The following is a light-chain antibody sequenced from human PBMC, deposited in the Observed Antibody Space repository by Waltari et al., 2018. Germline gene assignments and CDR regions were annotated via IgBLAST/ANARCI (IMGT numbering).Light chain of an antibody. CDR1: QSLIHSDGNTY. J-gene: IGKJ1*01. CDR2: KVS. V-gene: IGKV2-30*02. CDR3: MQSTQWPRT. Sequence: VVITQSPLSLLVTLGQPASISCRSRQSLIHSDGNTYLNWCQQRPGQSPRRLIYKVSKRESGVPDRFSGSGSGTDFTLKISRVEAEDVGFYYCMQSTQWPRTFGQGTKVEIK.